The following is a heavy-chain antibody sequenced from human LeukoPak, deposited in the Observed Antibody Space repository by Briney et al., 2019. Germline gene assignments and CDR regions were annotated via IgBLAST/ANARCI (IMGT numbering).Heavy chain of an antibody. CDR1: GYRFTSYW. J-gene: IGHJ3*02. V-gene: IGHV5-51*01. CDR3: ARLNGRSKYSSGLHDAFDI. CDR2: IYPGDSDT. D-gene: IGHD6-19*01. Sequence: PGESLKISRKGSGYRFTSYWIGWVRQMPGKGLEWMGIIYPGDSDTRYSPSLQGQVTISADKSISTAYLQWSSLKASDTAMYYCARLNGRSKYSSGLHDAFDIWGQGTMVTVSS.